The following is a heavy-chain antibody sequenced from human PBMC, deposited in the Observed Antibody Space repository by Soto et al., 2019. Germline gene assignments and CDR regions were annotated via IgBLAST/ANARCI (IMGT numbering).Heavy chain of an antibody. CDR3: VRGEGGWETY. CDR1: GVTCSSYW. CDR2: INSDGSST. J-gene: IGHJ4*02. D-gene: IGHD6-19*01. Sequence: EVQLMESGGGLVQPGGSLRLSCAASGVTCSSYWMHWVRQAPGKGLVWVSRINSDGSSTTYADSVKGRFTISRDNAKNTLYLQMNSLRAEDTAVYYCVRGEGGWETYWGQGTLVTVSS. V-gene: IGHV3-74*01.